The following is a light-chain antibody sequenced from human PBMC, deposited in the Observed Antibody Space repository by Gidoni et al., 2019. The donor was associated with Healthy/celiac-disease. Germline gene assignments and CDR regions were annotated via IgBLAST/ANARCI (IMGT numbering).Light chain of an antibody. V-gene: IGKV3-15*01. J-gene: IGKJ1*01. CDR1: QSVSSN. CDR3: QKDNNWLRCT. Sequence: ATLSVASVERATLSCRASQSVSSNLAWYQQTPGQAPRLLIYGASTRAPGIPARRSGSGFGTDFTSNISSSESEDFAGYSSQKDNNWLRCTFXXXTKVEIK. CDR2: GAS.